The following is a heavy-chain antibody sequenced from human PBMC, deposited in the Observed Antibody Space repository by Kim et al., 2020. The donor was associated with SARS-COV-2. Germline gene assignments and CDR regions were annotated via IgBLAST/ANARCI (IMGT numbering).Heavy chain of an antibody. CDR3: ARGPERGYSGYDSAFDY. J-gene: IGHJ4*02. Sequence: SETLSLTCTVSGGSISSGGYYWSWIRQHPGKGLEWIGYIYYSGSTYYNPSLKSRVTISVDTSKNQFSLKLSSVTAADTAVYYCARGPERGYSGYDSAFDYWGQGTLVTVSS. CDR1: GGSISSGGYY. CDR2: IYYSGST. V-gene: IGHV4-31*03. D-gene: IGHD5-12*01.